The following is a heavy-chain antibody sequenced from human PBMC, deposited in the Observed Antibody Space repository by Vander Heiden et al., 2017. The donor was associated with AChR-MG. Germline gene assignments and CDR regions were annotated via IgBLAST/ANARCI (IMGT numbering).Heavy chain of an antibody. CDR1: GFSFSTYG. J-gene: IGHJ1*01. Sequence: EVQLADSGGGMVQPGGSLRLSCAPSGFSFSTYGMNWVRQAPGRGLEWISYISSSSGTTHYADAVKGRFTISRDNAKDSLYLQMNSLREEDTAIYYCASREPAAVFRYFQLWGQVTLVTVSS. D-gene: IGHD2-2*01. CDR3: ASREPAAVFRYFQL. V-gene: IGHV3-48*02. CDR2: ISSSSGTT.